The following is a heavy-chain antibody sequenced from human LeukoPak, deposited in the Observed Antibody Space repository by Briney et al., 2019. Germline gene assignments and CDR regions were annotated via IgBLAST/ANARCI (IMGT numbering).Heavy chain of an antibody. CDR3: ARGTRITIFGVVPLYYFDY. CDR2: MNPNSGNT. J-gene: IGHJ4*02. D-gene: IGHD3-3*01. V-gene: IGHV1-8*02. CDR1: GYTFTSYG. Sequence: ASVKVSCKASGYTFTSYGISWVRQATGQGLEWMGWMNPNSGNTGYAQKFQGRVTMTRNTSISTAYMELSSLRSEDTAVYYCARGTRITIFGVVPLYYFDYWGQGTLVTVSS.